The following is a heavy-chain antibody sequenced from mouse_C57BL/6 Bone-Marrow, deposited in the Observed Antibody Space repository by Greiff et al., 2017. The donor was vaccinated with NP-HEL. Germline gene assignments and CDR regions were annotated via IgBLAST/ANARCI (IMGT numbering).Heavy chain of an antibody. CDR3: ARNYDYDGYFDV. J-gene: IGHJ1*03. CDR2: IHPNSGST. CDR1: GYTFTSYW. D-gene: IGHD2-4*01. V-gene: IGHV1-64*01. Sequence: QVQLKQPGAELVKPGASVKLSCKASGYTFTSYWMHWVKQRPGQGLEWIGMIHPNSGSTNYNEKFKSKATLTVDKSSSTAYMQLSSLTSEDSAVYDCARNYDYDGYFDVWGTGTTVTVSS.